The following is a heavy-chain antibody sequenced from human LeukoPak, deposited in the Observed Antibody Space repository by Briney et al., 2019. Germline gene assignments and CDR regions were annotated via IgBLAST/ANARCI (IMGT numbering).Heavy chain of an antibody. CDR1: GFTFSSYG. CDR3: AGEYPLDTAMAPHDAFDI. V-gene: IGHV3-30*02. D-gene: IGHD5-18*01. Sequence: SGGSLRLSCAASGFTFSSYGMHWVRQAPGKGLEWVAFIRFDGSNKYYADSVKGRFTISRDNAKNTLYLQMNSLRAEDTAVYYCAGEYPLDTAMAPHDAFDIWGQGTMVTVSS. CDR2: IRFDGSNK. J-gene: IGHJ3*02.